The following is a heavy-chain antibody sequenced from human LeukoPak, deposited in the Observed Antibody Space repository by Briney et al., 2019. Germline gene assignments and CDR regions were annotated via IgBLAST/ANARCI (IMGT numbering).Heavy chain of an antibody. D-gene: IGHD2-2*01. CDR2: INRSGST. V-gene: IGHV4-34*01. CDR1: GGSFSGYY. Sequence: SETLSLTCAVYGGSFSGYYWSWIRQPPGKGLEWIGEINRSGSTNYNPSLKSRVTISVDTSKNQFSLKLSSVTAADTAVYYCARLPAAEYNIDYWGQGTLVTVSS. CDR3: ARLPAAEYNIDY. J-gene: IGHJ4*02.